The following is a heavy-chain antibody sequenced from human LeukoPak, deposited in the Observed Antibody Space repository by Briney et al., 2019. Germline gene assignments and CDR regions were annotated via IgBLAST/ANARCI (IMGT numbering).Heavy chain of an antibody. CDR2: VYTSGST. CDR1: GGSFSGYY. D-gene: IGHD4-17*01. J-gene: IGHJ4*02. Sequence: PSETLSLTCAVYGGSFSGYYWSWIRQPAGKGLEWIGRVYTSGSTNYNPSLKSRVTISVDTSKNQFSLKLSSVTAADTAVYYCARDRDYEGFDYWGQGTLVTVSS. V-gene: IGHV4-4*07. CDR3: ARDRDYEGFDY.